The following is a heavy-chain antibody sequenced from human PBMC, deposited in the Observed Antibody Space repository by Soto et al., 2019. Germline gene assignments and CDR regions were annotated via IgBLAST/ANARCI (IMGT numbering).Heavy chain of an antibody. CDR3: ARDQDDFRSGSYYYAMEV. Sequence: PSETLSLTCIVSDGSLRRESHYWTWIRQTPGKGLVWIGYIYYTGGTNYNPPLKGRVTMSVDTSRGQVSMRLSSVTRADTAVYYCARDQDDFRSGSYYYAMEVWGQGTKVTVSS. CDR1: DGSLRRESHY. V-gene: IGHV4-61*01. J-gene: IGHJ6*02. D-gene: IGHD3-3*01. CDR2: IYYTGGT.